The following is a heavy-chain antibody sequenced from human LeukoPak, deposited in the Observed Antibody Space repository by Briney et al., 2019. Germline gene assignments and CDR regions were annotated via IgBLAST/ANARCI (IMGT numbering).Heavy chain of an antibody. CDR3: ARLKGVGYYFDY. Sequence: GGSLRLSCAASGFTFSSYAMSWFRQAPGKGLEWVSAISGSGGSTYYADSVKGRFTISRDNSKNTLYLQMNSLRAEDTAVYYCARLKGVGYYFDYWGQGTLVTVSS. V-gene: IGHV3-23*01. D-gene: IGHD3-16*01. J-gene: IGHJ4*02. CDR2: ISGSGGST. CDR1: GFTFSSYA.